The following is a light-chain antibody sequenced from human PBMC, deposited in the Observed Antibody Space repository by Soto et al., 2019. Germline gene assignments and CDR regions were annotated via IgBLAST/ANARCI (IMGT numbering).Light chain of an antibody. Sequence: QSVLTQPASVSGSPGQSIAISCTGTSSDVGAYNHVSWYQQHPGKAPKLMIYDVNSRPSGVSDRSSGSKSGNTASLTISGLQAEDEADYYCSSYATSSVVFGGGTKLTVL. J-gene: IGLJ2*01. CDR1: SSDVGAYNH. CDR2: DVN. V-gene: IGLV2-14*03. CDR3: SSYATSSVV.